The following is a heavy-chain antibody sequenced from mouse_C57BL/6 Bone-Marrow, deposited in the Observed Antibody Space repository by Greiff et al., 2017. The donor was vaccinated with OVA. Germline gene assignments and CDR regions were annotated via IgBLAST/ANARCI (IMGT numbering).Heavy chain of an antibody. V-gene: IGHV1-81*01. D-gene: IGHD1-1*01. Sequence: QVQLQQSGAELARPGASVKLSCKASGYTFTSYGISWVKQRPGQGLEWIGEIYPRSGNTYYNEKFKGKATLTADKSSSTAYMELRSLTSEDSAVYFCARWGITTVEDYWGQGTTLTVSS. CDR3: ARWGITTVEDY. J-gene: IGHJ2*01. CDR2: IYPRSGNT. CDR1: GYTFTSYG.